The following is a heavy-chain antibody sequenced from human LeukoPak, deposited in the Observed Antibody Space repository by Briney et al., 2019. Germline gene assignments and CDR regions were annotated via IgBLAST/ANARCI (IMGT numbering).Heavy chain of an antibody. Sequence: GGSLRLSCAASGFTFSSYGMSWVRQAPGKGLEWVSAISGSGGSTYYADSVKGRFTISRDNSKNTLYLQMNSLRAEDKAVYYCAKDITYYYDSSGYSDAFDIWGQGTMVTVSS. J-gene: IGHJ3*02. CDR2: ISGSGGST. D-gene: IGHD3-22*01. CDR1: GFTFSSYG. V-gene: IGHV3-23*01. CDR3: AKDITYYYDSSGYSDAFDI.